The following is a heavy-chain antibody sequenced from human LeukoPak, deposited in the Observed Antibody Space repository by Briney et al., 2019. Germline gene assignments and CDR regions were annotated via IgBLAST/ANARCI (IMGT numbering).Heavy chain of an antibody. J-gene: IGHJ4*02. Sequence: GESLKISCKGPGYSFTSYWIGWVRQMPGEGLEWMGIIYPGDSDTRYSPSFQGQVTISAYKSISTAYLQWSSLKASDTAMYYCARLPLYCSGGSCHFDYWGQGTLVTVSS. V-gene: IGHV5-51*01. D-gene: IGHD2-15*01. CDR3: ARLPLYCSGGSCHFDY. CDR1: GYSFTSYW. CDR2: IYPGDSDT.